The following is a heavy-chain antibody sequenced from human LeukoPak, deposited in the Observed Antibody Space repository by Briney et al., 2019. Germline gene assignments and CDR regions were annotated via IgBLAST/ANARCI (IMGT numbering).Heavy chain of an antibody. CDR1: VYTFTGYY. CDR2: IDPNSGGT. Sequence: ASVTVSFKSSVYTFTGYYLHWVRQAPGQGLEWMGWIDPNSGGTSYAQKFQGRVTMTRDTSISTAYMELSSLRSDDTAVYYCARHPNLDYWGQGTLVTVSS. J-gene: IGHJ4*02. V-gene: IGHV1-2*02. CDR3: ARHPNLDY.